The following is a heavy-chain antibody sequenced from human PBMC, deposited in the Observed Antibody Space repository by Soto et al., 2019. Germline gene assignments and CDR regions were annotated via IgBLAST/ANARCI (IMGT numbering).Heavy chain of an antibody. Sequence: SVKVSGKVSGGAFTNYSLNWVRHAPGQGLEWLGGIIPLHNTSNYSLKLLGRGSVTADISSNTVYMHLSGLTSDDTATYYCAIWSNWNPLYYRGMDVWGQGTTVTVSS. V-gene: IGHV1-69*08. CDR2: IIPLHNTS. CDR1: GGAFTNYS. D-gene: IGHD1-20*01. J-gene: IGHJ6*02. CDR3: AIWSNWNPLYYRGMDV.